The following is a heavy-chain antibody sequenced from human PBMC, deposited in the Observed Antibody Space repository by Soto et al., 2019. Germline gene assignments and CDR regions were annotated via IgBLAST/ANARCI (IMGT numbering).Heavy chain of an antibody. CDR3: AKDPSTGSAGC. Sequence: EEQLLESGGDLVQPGGSLRLSCAASGFTFKNYGMSWVRQAPGKGLQWVATIHPSGGSTHYAESVKGRFTISRDNSKNTFYLQMNSLRAEDTAVYYCAKDPSTGSAGCWGQGTLVTVSS. CDR2: IHPSGGST. V-gene: IGHV3-23*01. CDR1: GFTFKNYG. D-gene: IGHD3-9*01. J-gene: IGHJ4*02.